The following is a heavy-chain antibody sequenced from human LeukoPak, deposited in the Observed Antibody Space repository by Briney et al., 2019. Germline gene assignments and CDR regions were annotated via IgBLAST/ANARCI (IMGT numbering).Heavy chain of an antibody. CDR2: IKSKTDGGST. J-gene: IGHJ4*02. V-gene: IGHV3-15*01. CDR3: TTGAGTGTIFGY. D-gene: IGHD1-1*01. CDR1: GFTFSNAW. Sequence: GSLNLSCAAPGFTFSNAWMSWVRQAPGKGLEWVGRIKSKTDGGSTDYAAPVKGRFTISRDDSKNKLYLQMNSLKTEDTAVYYCTTGAGTGTIFGYWGQGTLVTVSS.